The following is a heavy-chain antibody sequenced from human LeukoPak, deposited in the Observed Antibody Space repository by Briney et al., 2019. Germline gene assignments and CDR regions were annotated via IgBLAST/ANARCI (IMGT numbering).Heavy chain of an antibody. V-gene: IGHV3-48*02. Sequence: GGSLRLSCVVSGIPFGDYYMNWVRQAPGKGLEWVSYINIISSEIYYGDSVKGRFTISTDNAKNSVYLQMNSLRDEDTAVYYCARDRAYAFDNWGQGTMVTVSS. CDR1: GIPFGDYY. CDR3: ARDRAYAFDN. D-gene: IGHD3-10*01. CDR2: INIISSEI. J-gene: IGHJ3*02.